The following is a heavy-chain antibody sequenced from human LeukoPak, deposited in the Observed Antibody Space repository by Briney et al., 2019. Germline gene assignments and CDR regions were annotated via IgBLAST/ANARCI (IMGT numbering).Heavy chain of an antibody. J-gene: IGHJ4*02. D-gene: IGHD6-19*01. V-gene: IGHV3-49*04. CDR3: SRDRDGSGWYYFDS. CDR1: GFTFNNYG. Sequence: GGSLRLSCEGSGFTFNNYGMSWVRQAPGKGLEWVGFIRSKAYGETTDYAASVKGRFTISRDDSNSIAYPQMNSLKTEDTAMYYCSRDRDGSGWYYFDSWGQGTLVTVSS. CDR2: IRSKAYGETT.